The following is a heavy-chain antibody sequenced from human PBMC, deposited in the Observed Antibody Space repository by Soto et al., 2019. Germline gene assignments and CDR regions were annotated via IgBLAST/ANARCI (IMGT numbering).Heavy chain of an antibody. J-gene: IGHJ5*02. CDR2: IYHSGST. CDR3: ARLSPDIVLVPAVPGWFDP. Sequence: SETLSLTCTVSGGSISSSNWWSWVRQPPGKGLEWIGEIYHSGSTNYNPSLKSRVTISVDKSKNQFSLKLSSVTAADTAVYYCARLSPDIVLVPAVPGWFDPWGQGTLVTVSS. D-gene: IGHD2-2*01. CDR1: GGSISSSNW. V-gene: IGHV4-4*02.